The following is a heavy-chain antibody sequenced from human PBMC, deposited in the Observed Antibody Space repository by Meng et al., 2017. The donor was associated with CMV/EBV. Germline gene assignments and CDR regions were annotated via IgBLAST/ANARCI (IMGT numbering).Heavy chain of an antibody. Sequence: GESLKISCAASGLTFSDYYMSWIRQAPGKGLEWVSYISSSGSTIYYADSVKGRFTISRDNAKNSLYLQMNSLRAEDTAVYYCARNDHDFWSGYSYGMDVWGQGTTVTVSS. D-gene: IGHD3-3*01. CDR2: ISSSGSTI. CDR3: ARNDHDFWSGYSYGMDV. CDR1: GLTFSDYY. J-gene: IGHJ6*02. V-gene: IGHV3-11*04.